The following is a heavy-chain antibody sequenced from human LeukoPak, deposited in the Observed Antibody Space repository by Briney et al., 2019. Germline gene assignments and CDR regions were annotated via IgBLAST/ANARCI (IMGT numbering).Heavy chain of an antibody. Sequence: PSETLSLTCTVSGGSISSGDYYWSWIRQHPGKGLEWIGYIYYSGSTYYNPSLKSRVTISVDTSKNQFSLKLSSVTAADTAVYYCARGNHYYYYGMDVWGQGTTVTVSS. CDR1: GGSISSGDYY. J-gene: IGHJ6*02. CDR2: IYYSGST. D-gene: IGHD1-14*01. CDR3: ARGNHYYYYGMDV. V-gene: IGHV4-31*03.